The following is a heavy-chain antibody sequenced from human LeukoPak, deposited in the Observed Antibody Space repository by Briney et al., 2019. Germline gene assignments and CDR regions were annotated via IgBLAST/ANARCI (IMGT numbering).Heavy chain of an antibody. CDR2: ISSSSSYI. CDR3: ARGTNWGFDY. D-gene: IGHD7-27*01. CDR1: GFTFSSYS. V-gene: IGHV3-21*01. Sequence: KPGGSLRLSCAASGFTFSSYSMNWVRQAPGKGLEWASSISSSSSYIYYADSVKGRFTISRDNAKNSLYLQMHSLRAEDTAVYYCARGTNWGFDYWGQGPLVTVSS. J-gene: IGHJ4*02.